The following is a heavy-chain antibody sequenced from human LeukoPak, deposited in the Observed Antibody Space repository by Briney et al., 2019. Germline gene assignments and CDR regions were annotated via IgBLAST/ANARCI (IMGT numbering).Heavy chain of an antibody. J-gene: IGHJ4*02. D-gene: IGHD7-27*01. CDR3: ARGPTGAPWYYFDY. V-gene: IGHV1-8*03. CDR2: MNPNSGNT. CDR1: GYTFTSYD. Sequence: ASVKVSCKASGYTFTSYDINWVRQATGQGLEWMGWMNPNSGNTGYAQKFQGRVTITADKSTSTAYMELSSLRSEDTAVYYCARGPTGAPWYYFDYWGQGTLVTVSS.